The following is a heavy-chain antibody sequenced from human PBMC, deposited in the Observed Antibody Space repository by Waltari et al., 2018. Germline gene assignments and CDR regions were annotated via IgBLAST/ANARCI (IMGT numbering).Heavy chain of an antibody. CDR2: ISYDGSNK. CDR3: ARDPEGVSGKAHGAFDI. V-gene: IGHV3-30-3*01. D-gene: IGHD1-26*01. CDR1: GFTFSSYA. J-gene: IGHJ3*02. Sequence: QVQLVESGGGVVQPGRSLRLSCAASGFTFSSYAMHWVRQAPGKGLEWVAVISYDGSNKYYADSVKGRFTISRDNSKNTLYLQMNSLRAEDTAVYYCARDPEGVSGKAHGAFDIWGQGTMVTVSS.